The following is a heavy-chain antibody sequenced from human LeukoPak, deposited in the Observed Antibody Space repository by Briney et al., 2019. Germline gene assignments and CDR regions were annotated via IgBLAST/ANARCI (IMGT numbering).Heavy chain of an antibody. CDR1: GYTFTSYY. V-gene: IGHV1-46*01. Sequence: ASVKVSCKASGYTFTSYYMHWVRQAPGQGLEWMGIINPSGGSTSYAQKFQGRVTMTRDMSTSTVYMQLSSLRSEETDVYFCARGIAVAGTNGDDFWGQGTLVTVSS. J-gene: IGHJ4*02. CDR2: INPSGGST. D-gene: IGHD6-19*01. CDR3: ARGIAVAGTNGDDF.